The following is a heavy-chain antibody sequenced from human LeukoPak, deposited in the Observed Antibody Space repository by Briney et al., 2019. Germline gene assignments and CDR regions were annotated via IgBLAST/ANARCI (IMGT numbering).Heavy chain of an antibody. CDR3: ARRLVDSSGGYFDS. Sequence: SETLSLTCTVSGGSISSYYWSWIRQPPGKGLEWIGYIYYSGSTNYNPSLKSRVTISVDTSKNQFSLKLSSVTAADTAVYYCARRLVDSSGGYFDSWGQGTLVTVSS. D-gene: IGHD3-22*01. V-gene: IGHV4-59*01. J-gene: IGHJ4*02. CDR2: IYYSGST. CDR1: GGSISSYY.